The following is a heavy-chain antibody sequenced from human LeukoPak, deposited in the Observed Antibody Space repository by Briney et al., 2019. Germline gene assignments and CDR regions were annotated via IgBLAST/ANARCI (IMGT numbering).Heavy chain of an antibody. J-gene: IGHJ4*02. CDR2: ISGSSTHT. CDR3: ARDSPIAAAGN. Sequence: PGGSLRLSCAASGFTFSDYYMSWIRQAPGRGLEWVSYISGSSTHTNYADSVKGRFTISRDNTKNSLYLQMNSLRAEDTAVYYCARDSPIAAAGNWGQGTLVTVSS. D-gene: IGHD6-13*01. CDR1: GFTFSDYY. V-gene: IGHV3-11*05.